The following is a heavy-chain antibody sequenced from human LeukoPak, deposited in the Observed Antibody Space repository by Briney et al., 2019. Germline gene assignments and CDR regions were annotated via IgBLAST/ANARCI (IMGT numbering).Heavy chain of an antibody. CDR1: GFTFSSYG. V-gene: IGHV3-30*18. D-gene: IGHD4-17*01. Sequence: GGSLRLSCAASGFTFSSYGIHWVRQAPGKGLEWVAVISYDGSNKYYVDSVKGRFTISRDNSKNTLNLQMNSLRAEGTAVYYCAKMRTPTAHSGDAFEIWGQGTMVTVSS. CDR2: ISYDGSNK. J-gene: IGHJ3*02. CDR3: AKMRTPTAHSGDAFEI.